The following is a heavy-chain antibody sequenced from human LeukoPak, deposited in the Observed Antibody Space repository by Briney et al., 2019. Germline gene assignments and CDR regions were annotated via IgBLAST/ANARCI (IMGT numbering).Heavy chain of an antibody. CDR2: IYYSGST. CDR3: ARDWVAYGANYRDY. D-gene: IGHD4/OR15-4a*01. V-gene: IGHV4-39*07. Sequence: PSETLSLTCTVSGGSISSSIYYWGWIRQPLGTGLEWIGSIYYSGSTYYNPSLKSRVTISVDTSKNQFSLKLSSVTAADTAVYYCARDWVAYGANYRDYWGQGTLVTVSS. J-gene: IGHJ4*02. CDR1: GGSISSSIYY.